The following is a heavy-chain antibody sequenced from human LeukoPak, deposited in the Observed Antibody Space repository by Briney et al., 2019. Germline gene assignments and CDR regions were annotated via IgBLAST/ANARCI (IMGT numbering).Heavy chain of an antibody. CDR3: ARDWAPLSGNYYDAWFDP. J-gene: IGHJ5*02. CDR1: GYTFTSNY. D-gene: IGHD1-26*01. CDR2: IYPRDGST. V-gene: IGHV1-46*01. Sequence: ASVKVSCKASGYTFTSNYIHWVRQAPGQGLEWMGMIYPRDGSTSYAQKFQGRVTMTTDTSTSTAYMELRSLRSDDTAVYYCARDWAPLSGNYYDAWFDPWGQGTLVTVSS.